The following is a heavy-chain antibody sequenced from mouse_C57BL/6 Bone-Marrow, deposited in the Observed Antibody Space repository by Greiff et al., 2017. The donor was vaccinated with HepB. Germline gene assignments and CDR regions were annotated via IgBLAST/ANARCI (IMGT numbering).Heavy chain of an antibody. CDR3: ARYYYGSSYAMDY. CDR1: GFTFTDYY. J-gene: IGHJ4*01. CDR2: IRNKANGYTT. D-gene: IGHD1-1*01. Sequence: MLVESGGGLVQPGGSLSLSCAASGFTFTDYYMSWVRQPPGKALEWLGFIRNKANGYTTEYSASVKGRFTISRDNSQSILYLQMNALRAEDSATYYCARYYYGSSYAMDYWGQGTSVTVSS. V-gene: IGHV7-3*01.